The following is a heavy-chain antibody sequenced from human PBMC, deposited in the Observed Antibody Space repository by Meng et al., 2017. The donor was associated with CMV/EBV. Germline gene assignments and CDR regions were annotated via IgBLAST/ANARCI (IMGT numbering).Heavy chain of an antibody. CDR1: RFNVRDKY. CDR3: TGDSVSNPNLDY. J-gene: IGHJ4*02. CDR2: IYRGDNT. D-gene: IGHD3-10*01. Sequence: VHLVSSWGRLVQPVGSLRLSCAASRFNVRDKYMLWVRQVQGKGLEWVCIIYRGDNTYYIDSVKDRFTVSRDNSKNTMYLQMNRLRVEDTAVYYCTGDSVSNPNLDYWGQGTLVTVSS. V-gene: IGHV3-66*01.